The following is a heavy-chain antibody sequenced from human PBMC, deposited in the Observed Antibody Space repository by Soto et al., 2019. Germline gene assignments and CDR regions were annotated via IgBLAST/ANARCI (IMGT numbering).Heavy chain of an antibody. CDR1: GFTVSSNY. CDR3: AREEAVEGQYYFDY. CDR2: IYSGGST. D-gene: IGHD6-19*01. J-gene: IGHJ4*02. Sequence: GGSLRLSCAASGFTVSSNYMSWVRQAPGKGLEWVSVIYSGGSTYYADSVKGRLTISRDNSKNTLYLQMNSLRAEDTAVYYCAREEAVEGQYYFDYWGQGTLVTVSS. V-gene: IGHV3-66*01.